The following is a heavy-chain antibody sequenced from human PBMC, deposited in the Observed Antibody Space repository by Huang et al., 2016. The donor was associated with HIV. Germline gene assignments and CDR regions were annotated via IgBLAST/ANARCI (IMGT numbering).Heavy chain of an antibody. CDR3: ARGGPYSRDYYYYGMDV. Sequence: QVQLQESGPGLVKPSETLSLPCTVSGGSISSYYWSWIRQPPGKGLEWIGYIHYSGSTNTNPSLKSRVTTSVDTSKNQFFLKLSSVTAADTAVYYCARGGPYSRDYYYYGMDVWGQGTTVTVSS. D-gene: IGHD6-13*01. CDR1: GGSISSYY. CDR2: IHYSGST. V-gene: IGHV4-59*01. J-gene: IGHJ6*02.